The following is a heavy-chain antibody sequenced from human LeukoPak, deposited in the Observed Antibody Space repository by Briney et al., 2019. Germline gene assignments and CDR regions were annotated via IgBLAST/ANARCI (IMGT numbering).Heavy chain of an antibody. CDR1: GGSFSGYY. Sequence: SETLSLTCAVHGGSFSGYYWSWIRQPPGKGLEWIGEINHSGSTNYNPSLKSRVTISVDTSKNQFSLKLSSVTAADTAVYYCARTLWFGESIQDYYGMDVWGQGTTVTVSS. J-gene: IGHJ6*02. V-gene: IGHV4-34*01. CDR3: ARTLWFGESIQDYYGMDV. CDR2: INHSGST. D-gene: IGHD3-10*01.